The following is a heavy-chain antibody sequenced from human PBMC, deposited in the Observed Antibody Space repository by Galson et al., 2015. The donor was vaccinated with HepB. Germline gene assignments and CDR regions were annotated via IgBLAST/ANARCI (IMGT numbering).Heavy chain of an antibody. D-gene: IGHD2/OR15-2a*01. Sequence: SLRLSCAASGFTFSNAWMSWVRQAPGKGLEWVGHIKTKTDGGTTDYAAPVKVRFTISRADSKNKLYLHMSSLKTEASAVYYCTSSSEYHSLVRWGQGTLVTVSS. V-gene: IGHV3-15*01. CDR3: TSSSEYHSLVR. CDR1: GFTFSNAW. J-gene: IGHJ4*02. CDR2: IKTKTDGGTT.